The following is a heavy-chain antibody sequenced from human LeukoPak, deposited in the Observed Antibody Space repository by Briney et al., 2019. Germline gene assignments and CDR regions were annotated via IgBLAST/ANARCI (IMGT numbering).Heavy chain of an antibody. J-gene: IGHJ4*02. Sequence: GGSLRLSCVASGFSFSGSGMHWVRQASGKGLEWVGHIRSKADSYATVYGASVKGRFTITRDDSENTAYLQMNSLKTEDTALYFCASFPSGSYSAYWGQGTLVTVSS. D-gene: IGHD1-26*01. V-gene: IGHV3-73*01. CDR1: GFSFSGSG. CDR2: IRSKADSYAT. CDR3: ASFPSGSYSAY.